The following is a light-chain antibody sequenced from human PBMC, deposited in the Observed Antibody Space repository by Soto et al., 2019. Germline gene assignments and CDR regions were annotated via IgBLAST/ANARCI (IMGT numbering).Light chain of an antibody. J-gene: IGKJ1*01. CDR3: QKYDSAPWT. CDR2: TAS. V-gene: IGKV1-27*01. Sequence: DIPMTQSSSSLSASVGDRVTITCRASQGIGNSLAWYQQKPGRVPNLLMYTASTLLSGVPSRFSGSGSGTDFTLTISSLQPEDVATYYCQKYDSAPWTFGQGTKVEIK. CDR1: QGIGNS.